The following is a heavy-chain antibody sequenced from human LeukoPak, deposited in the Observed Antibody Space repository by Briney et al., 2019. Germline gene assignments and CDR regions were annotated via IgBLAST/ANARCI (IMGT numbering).Heavy chain of an antibody. D-gene: IGHD3-10*01. V-gene: IGHV3-23*01. CDR2: IRGRGEST. CDR3: AKDQIAYTTPPGELSH. J-gene: IGHJ4*02. CDR1: GFIFNTYA. Sequence: PGGSLRLSCAASGFIFNTYAMSWVRQAPGKGLEWGSTIRGRGESTHYADSVQGRFTIPGDNSLYTVYLQMDSLRGDDTAVYYCAKDQIAYTTPPGELSHWGQGPLVIVSS.